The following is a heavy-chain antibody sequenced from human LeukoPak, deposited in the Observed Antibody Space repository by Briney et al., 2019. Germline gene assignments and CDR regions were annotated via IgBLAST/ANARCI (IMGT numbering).Heavy chain of an antibody. J-gene: IGHJ5*02. CDR3: ARASPYFYCSGGSCYFHP. Sequence: SVRVSCKASGGTFSSYAISRVRQAPGQGLEWMGGIIPIFGTANYAQKFQGRVTITTDESTSTAYMELSSLRSEDTAVYYCARASPYFYCSGGSCYFHPWGQGTLVTVSS. CDR1: GGTFSSYA. CDR2: IIPIFGTA. V-gene: IGHV1-69*05. D-gene: IGHD2-15*01.